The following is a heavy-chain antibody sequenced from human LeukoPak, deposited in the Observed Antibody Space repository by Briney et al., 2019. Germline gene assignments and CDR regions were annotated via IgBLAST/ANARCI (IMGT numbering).Heavy chain of an antibody. CDR2: INHSGST. D-gene: IGHD6-19*01. Sequence: SETLSLTCAVYGGSFSGYYRSWIRQPPGKGLEWIGEINHSGSTNYNPSLKSRVTMSIDTSKTQFSLKVNSVTAADTGVYYCARAPEFSSGWLLDYWGQGSLVTVSS. CDR1: GGSFSGYY. CDR3: ARAPEFSSGWLLDY. V-gene: IGHV4-34*01. J-gene: IGHJ4*02.